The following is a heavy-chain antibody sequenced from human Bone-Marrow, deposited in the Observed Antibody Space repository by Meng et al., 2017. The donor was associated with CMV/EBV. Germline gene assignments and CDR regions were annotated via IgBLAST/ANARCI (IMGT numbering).Heavy chain of an antibody. CDR3: VGTTVTSAYYYYGMDV. CDR1: GGSISSSSHY. J-gene: IGHJ6*01. Sequence: SETLSPTCSVSGGSISSSSHYWCWIRQPPGKGLEWIGSIYYSGSTYYNPSLKSRVTISVDTSKNKFSLKLRSVTAADTAVYYCVGTTVTSAYYYYGMDVWGQGTTVTVSS. V-gene: IGHV4-39*07. CDR2: IYYSGST. D-gene: IGHD4-17*01.